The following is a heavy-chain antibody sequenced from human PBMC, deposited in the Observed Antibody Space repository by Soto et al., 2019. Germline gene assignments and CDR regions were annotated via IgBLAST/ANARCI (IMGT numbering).Heavy chain of an antibody. J-gene: IGHJ5*02. CDR2: INHSGST. CDR1: GGSFSGYY. D-gene: IGHD1-26*01. CDR3: AREPIVGATRWFDP. V-gene: IGHV4-34*01. Sequence: SETLSLTCAVYGGSFSGYYWSWIRQPPGKGLEWIGEINHSGSTNYNPSLKSRVTISVDTSKNQFSLKLSSVTAADTAVYYCAREPIVGATRWFDPWCQATLVTVSS.